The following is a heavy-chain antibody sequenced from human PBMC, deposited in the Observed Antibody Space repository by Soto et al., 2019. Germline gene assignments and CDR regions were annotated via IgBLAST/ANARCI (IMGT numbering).Heavy chain of an antibody. J-gene: IGHJ4*02. D-gene: IGHD1-1*01. CDR1: GFKFDEYA. CDR3: VRMGRKLTWLQGTFDF. CDR2: ISWNSGSI. V-gene: IGHV3-9*01. Sequence: GGSLRLSCAASGFKFDEYAMHWVRQTPGRGLEWVSSISWNSGSIDYAESVRGRFIISRDNAENSLYLQLRNLRRDDTAVYYCVRMGRKLTWLQGTFDFWGRGTLVTVSS.